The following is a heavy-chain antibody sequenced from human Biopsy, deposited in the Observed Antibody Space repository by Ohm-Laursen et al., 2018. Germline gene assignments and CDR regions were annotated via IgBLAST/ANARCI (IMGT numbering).Heavy chain of an antibody. Sequence: SETLSLTCIVFGGSISSDWWSWIRQTPGKGLEWIGYVYYSGTTTYNPSLRSRVTISVDTSMNQISLRLQSVTAADTAIYYCTRATNSTGWPYYYFYGMDIWGQGTTVTVPS. CDR2: VYYSGTT. V-gene: IGHV4-59*01. CDR3: TRATNSTGWPYYYFYGMDI. D-gene: IGHD2/OR15-2a*01. CDR1: GGSISSDW. J-gene: IGHJ6*02.